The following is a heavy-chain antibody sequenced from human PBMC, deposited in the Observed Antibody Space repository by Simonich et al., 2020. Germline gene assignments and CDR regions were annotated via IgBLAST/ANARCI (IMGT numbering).Heavy chain of an antibody. D-gene: IGHD7-27*01. CDR3: ASNSGEGY. CDR1: GFTFSSYR. V-gene: IGHV3-21*01. J-gene: IGHJ4*02. CDR2: ISSSSSYI. Sequence: EVQLVESGGGLVKPGGSLRLSCAASGFTFSSYRMNWVRQAPGKWLKWFSAISSSSSYIDYADSVKGRFTISRDNAKNSLYLQMNSLRAEDTAVYYCASNSGEGYWGQGTLVTVSS.